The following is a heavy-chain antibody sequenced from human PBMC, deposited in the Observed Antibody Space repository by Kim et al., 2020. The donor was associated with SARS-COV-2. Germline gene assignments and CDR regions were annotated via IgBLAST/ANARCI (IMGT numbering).Heavy chain of an antibody. CDR3: ARDRYSNYAVYYGMDV. CDR1: GGSVSSGSYY. J-gene: IGHJ6*01. CDR2: IYYSGST. Sequence: SETLSLTCTVSGGSVSSGSYYWSWIRQPPGKGLEWIGYIYYSGSTNYNPSLKSRVTISVDTSKNQFSLKLSSVTAADTAVYYCARDRYSNYAVYYGMDV. V-gene: IGHV4-61*01. D-gene: IGHD4-4*01.